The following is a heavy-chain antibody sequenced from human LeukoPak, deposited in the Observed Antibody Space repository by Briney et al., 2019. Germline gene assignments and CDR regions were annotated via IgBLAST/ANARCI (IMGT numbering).Heavy chain of an antibody. J-gene: IGHJ4*02. CDR2: ISSSGSTI. D-gene: IGHD3-3*01. V-gene: IGHV3-11*04. CDR1: GFSFYDYA. CDR3: ARDPPVFGVVTSNYFDY. Sequence: GGSLRLSCSASGFSFYDYAMSWVRQAPGKGLEWVSYISSSGSTIYYADSVKGRFTISRDNAKNSLYLQMNSLRAEDTAVYYCARDPPVFGVVTSNYFDYWGQGTLVTVSS.